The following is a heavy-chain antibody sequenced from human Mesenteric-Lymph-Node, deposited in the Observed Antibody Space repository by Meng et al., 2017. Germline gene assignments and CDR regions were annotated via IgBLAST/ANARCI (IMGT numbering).Heavy chain of an antibody. CDR3: ARVDSSGYFLDY. Sequence: QVQLQESGPGLVKPSQTLYLTCTVSGGSISSGGHSWSWIRQHPGKGLEWIAYIYYSGSTYYNPSLKSRVILSVDTSKNQFSLKLSSVTAADTAVYYCARVDSSGYFLDYWDQGTLVTVSS. D-gene: IGHD3-22*01. CDR1: GGSISSGGHS. V-gene: IGHV4-31*03. CDR2: IYYSGST. J-gene: IGHJ4*01.